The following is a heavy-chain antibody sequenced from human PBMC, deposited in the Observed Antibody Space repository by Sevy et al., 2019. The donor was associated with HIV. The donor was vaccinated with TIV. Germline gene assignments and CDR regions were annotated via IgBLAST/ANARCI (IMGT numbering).Heavy chain of an antibody. CDR1: GFTFSSYD. CDR2: ISYDGSNK. Sequence: GGSLRLSCAAPGFTFSSYDMHWVRQAPGKGLEWVAVISYDGSNKFYLDSVKGRFTISRDNSKSTLYLQLSSLRAEDTAVYYCGGVALTFGGDPYDKHYFMDVWGKGTTVTVSS. D-gene: IGHD3-16*01. V-gene: IGHV3-30*03. CDR3: GGVALTFGGDPYDKHYFMDV. J-gene: IGHJ6*03.